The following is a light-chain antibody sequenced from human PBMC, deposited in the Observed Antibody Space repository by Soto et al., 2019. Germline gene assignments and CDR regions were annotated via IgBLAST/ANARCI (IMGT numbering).Light chain of an antibody. Sequence: EIVLTQSPGTLSLSPGERASLSCRASQSVTSSYLAWYQQKPGQAPRLLIYVASNRATGIPDRFSGSGSATDFTITINRLEPEDFAVYYCQQYGSSPWTFGQGTKVEIK. CDR2: VAS. CDR1: QSVTSSY. CDR3: QQYGSSPWT. J-gene: IGKJ1*01. V-gene: IGKV3-20*01.